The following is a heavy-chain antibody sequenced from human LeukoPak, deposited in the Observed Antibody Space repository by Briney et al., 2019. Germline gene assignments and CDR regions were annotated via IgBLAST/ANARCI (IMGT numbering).Heavy chain of an antibody. Sequence: AGGSLRLSCAASGFTFSSYGMHWVRQAPGKGLEWVAVIWYDGSNKYYADSVKCRFTISRDNSKNTLYLQMNSLRAEDTAVYYCAREALYDIKSGMDVWGQGTTVTVSS. CDR1: GFTFSSYG. CDR2: IWYDGSNK. CDR3: AREALYDIKSGMDV. J-gene: IGHJ6*02. D-gene: IGHD3-22*01. V-gene: IGHV3-33*01.